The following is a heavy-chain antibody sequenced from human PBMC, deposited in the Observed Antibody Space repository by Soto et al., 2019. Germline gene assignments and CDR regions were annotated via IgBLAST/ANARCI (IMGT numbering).Heavy chain of an antibody. CDR3: AREGLYCSDGACHSHFDS. CDR1: GFTFISYT. CDR2: ISSSSSYI. J-gene: IGHJ4*02. V-gene: IGHV3-21*06. Sequence: PGGSLRLSCAASGFTFISYTINWVRQAPGTGLEWVSSISSSSSYIYYADSVKGRFTISRDNAKNSLYLQMNSLRAEDTAVYFCAREGLYCSDGACHSHFDSWGQGTLVTVSS. D-gene: IGHD2-15*01.